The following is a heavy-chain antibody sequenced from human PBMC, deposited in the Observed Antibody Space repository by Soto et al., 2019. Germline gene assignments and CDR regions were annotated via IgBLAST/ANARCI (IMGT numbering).Heavy chain of an antibody. CDR1: GFTFSGYC. J-gene: IGHJ4*02. D-gene: IGHD2-2*01. CDR2: ISCDGRSK. CDR3: NRDVRSCYVDC. Sequence: QVQLVESGGGVVQPGRSLRLSCAASGFTFSGYCMHWVRQAPGKGLEWVAIISCDGRSKYYAGSVKRRFTISRDDSKNTLYLQMNGLTADDVAVNYCNRDVRSCYVDCWGQGTLVGVSS. V-gene: IGHV3-33*01.